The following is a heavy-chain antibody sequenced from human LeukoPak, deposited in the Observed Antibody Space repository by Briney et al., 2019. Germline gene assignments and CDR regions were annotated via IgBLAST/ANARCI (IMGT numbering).Heavy chain of an antibody. J-gene: IGHJ3*02. CDR3: AREGRRLLTGYYKAPGAFDI. V-gene: IGHV4-34*01. CDR2: INHSGST. Sequence: SETLSITCAVYGGSFSGYYWSWIRQPPGKGLEWIGEINHSGSTNYNPSLKSRVTISVDTSKNQFSLKLSSVTAADTAMYYCAREGRRLLTGYYKAPGAFDIWGQGTMVTVSS. D-gene: IGHD3-9*01. CDR1: GGSFSGYY.